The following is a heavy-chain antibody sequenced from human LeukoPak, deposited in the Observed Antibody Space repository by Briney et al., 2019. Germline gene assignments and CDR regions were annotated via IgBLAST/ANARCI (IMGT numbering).Heavy chain of an antibody. V-gene: IGHV4-59*01. D-gene: IGHD5-24*01. Sequence: SETLSLTCTVSGGSISGYYWSWIRQPPGKGLEWIGYVYYSGSTNYNPSLKSRVSISADTSKNQFSLKLSSVTAADTAVYYCAREQRWLQSLDYWGQGTLVTVSS. CDR3: AREQRWLQSLDY. J-gene: IGHJ4*02. CDR1: GGSISGYY. CDR2: VYYSGST.